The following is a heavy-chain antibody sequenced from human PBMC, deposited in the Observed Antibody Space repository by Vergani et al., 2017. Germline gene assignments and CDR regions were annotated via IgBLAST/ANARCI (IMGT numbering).Heavy chain of an antibody. V-gene: IGHV4-59*02. CDR3: ARSRIYYCAGSPDY. Sequence: QVKLQESGPGLVKPSETLSLTCTVSGASVNSYYWSWIRQPPWNGLEWMGYVSFRGDTLYDPSVKGRMTISLNTSSNQFSLYLTSVTAADTAVYYCARSRIYYCAGSPDYWGQGTLVTVSS. J-gene: IGHJ4*02. CDR2: VSFRGDT. CDR1: GASVNSYY. D-gene: IGHD3-10*01.